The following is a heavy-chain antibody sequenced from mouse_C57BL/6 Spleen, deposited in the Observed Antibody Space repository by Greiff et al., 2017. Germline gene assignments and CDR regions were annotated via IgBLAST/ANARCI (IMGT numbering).Heavy chain of an antibody. CDR3: ARGGGYYYHLDY. CDR1: GFTFSDYG. V-gene: IGHV5-17*01. Sequence: EVKLVESGGGLVKPGGSLKLSCAASGFTFSDYGMHWVRQAPEKGLEWVAYISSGSSTIYYADTVKGRFTISRDNAKNTLFLQMTSLRSEDTAMYYCARGGGYYYHLDYWGQGTTLTVSS. D-gene: IGHD2-3*01. J-gene: IGHJ2*01. CDR2: ISSGSSTI.